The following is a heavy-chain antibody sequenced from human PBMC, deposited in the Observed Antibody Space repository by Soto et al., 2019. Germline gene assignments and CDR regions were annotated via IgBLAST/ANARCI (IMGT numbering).Heavy chain of an antibody. V-gene: IGHV3-23*01. CDR3: ARIEALLLRYFDSADQSNWFDP. D-gene: IGHD3-9*01. CDR1: GFTFSSYA. J-gene: IGHJ5*02. CDR2: ISGSGGST. Sequence: GGSLRLSCAASGFTFSSYAMSWVRQAPGKGLEWVSAISGSGGSTYYADSVKGRFTISRDNSKNTLYLQMNSLRAEDTAVYYCARIEALLLRYFDSADQSNWFDPWGQGTLVTVSS.